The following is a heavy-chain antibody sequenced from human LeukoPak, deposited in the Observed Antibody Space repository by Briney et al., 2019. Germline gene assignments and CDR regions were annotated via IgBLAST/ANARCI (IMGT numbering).Heavy chain of an antibody. CDR1: GYTFTNYS. D-gene: IGHD1-1*01. Sequence: ASVKVSCKASGYTFTNYSMHWVRQAPGQRLEWMGWINAGNGNTRYSQRFQGRVTLTRDTSASTSYMELSSLTSEDTAVYYCARERVSPHWFDYWGQGTLVTVSA. V-gene: IGHV1-3*01. CDR2: INAGNGNT. CDR3: ARERVSPHWFDY. J-gene: IGHJ4*02.